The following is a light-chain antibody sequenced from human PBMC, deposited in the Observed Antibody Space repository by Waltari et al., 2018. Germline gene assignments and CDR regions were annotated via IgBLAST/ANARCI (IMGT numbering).Light chain of an antibody. CDR2: EVN. Sequence: QSALTQPASVSGSPGQSITISCTGTSSDIGGYDYVSWYQQHPVKAPRLLICEVNNRPSWVSTPFSASKSGNPASLTISGLQTADEADYYCSSFSGSSNPVVFGRGTKLTVL. J-gene: IGLJ2*01. CDR3: SSFSGSSNPVV. CDR1: SSDIGGYDY. V-gene: IGLV2-14*01.